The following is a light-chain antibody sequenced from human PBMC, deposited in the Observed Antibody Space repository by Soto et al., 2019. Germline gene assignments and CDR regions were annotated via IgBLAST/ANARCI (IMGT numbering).Light chain of an antibody. CDR3: QQRSDWPLT. J-gene: IGKJ4*01. CDR1: QSVSNY. Sequence: MVATQSPATLSLSPGGRFTLSWGASQSVSNYLAWYQQKPGQAPRLLIYDASKRATGIPARFSGRGSGTDFTLTISSLEPEDFAVYYCQQRSDWPLTFGGGTKVDI. V-gene: IGKV3-11*01. CDR2: DAS.